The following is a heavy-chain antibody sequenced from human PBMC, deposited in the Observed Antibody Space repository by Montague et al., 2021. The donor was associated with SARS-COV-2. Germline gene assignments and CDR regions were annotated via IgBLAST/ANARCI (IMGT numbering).Heavy chain of an antibody. CDR1: GFTFSSYS. V-gene: IGHV3-21*01. J-gene: IGHJ6*02. CDR2: ISSSSSYI. CDR3: ARDGYNYDYGMDV. D-gene: IGHD5-24*01. Sequence: SLRLSCAASGFTFSSYSMNWVRQAPGKGLEWVSSISSSSSYIYYADSVKGRFTISRDNAKNSLYLQMNSLRAEDTAVYYCARDGYNYDYGMDVWGQGPRSPSP.